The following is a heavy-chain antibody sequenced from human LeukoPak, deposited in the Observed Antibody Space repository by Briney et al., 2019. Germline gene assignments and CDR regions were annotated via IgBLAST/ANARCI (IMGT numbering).Heavy chain of an antibody. D-gene: IGHD2-8*02. CDR2: IYYSGTT. CDR3: ARTLLVNPHDDAFDI. Sequence: SETLSLTCTVSGGSIRSYYWSWIRQPPGKGLEWIGFIYYSGTTNYNPSLESRVTLSVDMSKSQFSLRLTSVTAADTAVYYCARTLLVNPHDDAFDIWGQGTMVTVSS. CDR1: GGSIRSYY. J-gene: IGHJ3*02. V-gene: IGHV4-59*01.